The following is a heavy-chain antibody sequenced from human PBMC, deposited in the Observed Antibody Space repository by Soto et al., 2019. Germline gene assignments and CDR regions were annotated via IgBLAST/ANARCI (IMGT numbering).Heavy chain of an antibody. CDR2: INPNSDGT. CDR1: GYTFTGYY. CDR3: ARDSVLLRYFDWPPTYGMDV. V-gene: IGHV1-2*04. D-gene: IGHD3-9*01. Sequence: ASVKVSCKASGYTFTGYYMHWVRQAPGQGLEWMGWINPNSDGTNYAQKFQGWVTMTRDTSISTAYMEMSRLRSDDTAVYYCARDSVLLRYFDWPPTYGMDVWGQGTTVTVSS. J-gene: IGHJ6*02.